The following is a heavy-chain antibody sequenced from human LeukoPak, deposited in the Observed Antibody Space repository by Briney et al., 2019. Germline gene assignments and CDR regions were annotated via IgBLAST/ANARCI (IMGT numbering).Heavy chain of an antibody. V-gene: IGHV3-23*01. CDR3: AKDRYGSFDP. D-gene: IGHD3-16*02. J-gene: IGHJ5*02. CDR2: ISRSGGST. Sequence: GGSLRLSCAASGFSFSSYAMTWVRQAQGKGLEWVSAISRSGGSTYYADSVKGRFTISRDNSRSTVYLQMNSLRAEDTAVYYCAKDRYGSFDPWGQGTQVTVSS. CDR1: GFSFSSYA.